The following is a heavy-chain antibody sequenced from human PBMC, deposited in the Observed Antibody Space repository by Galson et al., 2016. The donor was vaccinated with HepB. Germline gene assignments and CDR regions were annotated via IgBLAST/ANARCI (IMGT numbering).Heavy chain of an antibody. Sequence: SLRLSCAASGFTFDDYAMHWVRQAPGKGLEWVSGISWNSGSIGYADSVKGRFTISRDNAKNSLYLQMNSLRAEDTALYYCAKDITLDYSNYCGSYYYYYMDMGGKGTTVSVAS. V-gene: IGHV3-9*01. J-gene: IGHJ6*03. D-gene: IGHD4-11*01. CDR2: ISWNSGSI. CDR3: AKDITLDYSNYCGSYYYYYMDM. CDR1: GFTFDDYA.